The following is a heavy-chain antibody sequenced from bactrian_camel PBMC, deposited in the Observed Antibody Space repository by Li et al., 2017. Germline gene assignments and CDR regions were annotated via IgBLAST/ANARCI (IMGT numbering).Heavy chain of an antibody. Sequence: HVQLVESGGGSVQAGWSLRLSCAASFYTVCMGWFRQPPGKGLEWVSSIYSDGSYTRYTDSVKGRFTISRDNAKNTVYLQMNSLKSEDTALYYCATIGGSRSVGADFGHWGQGTQVTVS. V-gene: IGHV3-2*01. D-gene: IGHD2*01. J-gene: IGHJ6*01. CDR1: FYTVC. CDR2: IYSDGSYT. CDR3: ATIGGSRSVGADFGH.